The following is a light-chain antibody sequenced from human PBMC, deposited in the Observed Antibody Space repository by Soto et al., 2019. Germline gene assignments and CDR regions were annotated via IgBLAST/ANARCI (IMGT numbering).Light chain of an antibody. CDR2: EVS. J-gene: IGLJ1*01. CDR1: SSDDGGYNY. CDR3: SSYTSSSTLYV. Sequence: QSALTQPASVSGSPGQSITISCTGTSSDDGGYNYVSWYQQHPGKAPKLMIFEVSSRPSGISYRFSGSKSGNTASLTISGLQAEDEADYYCSSYTSSSTLYVFGSGTKVTVL. V-gene: IGLV2-14*01.